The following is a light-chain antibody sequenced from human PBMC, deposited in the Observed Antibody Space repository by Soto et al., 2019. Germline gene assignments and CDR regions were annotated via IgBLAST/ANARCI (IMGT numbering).Light chain of an antibody. CDR2: GAS. CDR3: QQYSNWPRT. J-gene: IGKJ2*01. Sequence: EIVMTQSPATLSVSPGERATLSCRASQSVSSNLAWYQQKAGQAPRLLIYGASTRATGMPARFSGSGSGTEFTLTISSLQPEDFAVYYCQQYSNWPRTFGQGTKLVIK. CDR1: QSVSSN. V-gene: IGKV3-15*01.